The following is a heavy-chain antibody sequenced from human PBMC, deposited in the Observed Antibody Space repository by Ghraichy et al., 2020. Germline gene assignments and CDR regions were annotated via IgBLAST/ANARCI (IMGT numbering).Heavy chain of an antibody. J-gene: IGHJ4*02. Sequence: SGPTLVKPTQTLTLTCTFSGFSLSTSGVGVGWIRQPPGKALEWLALIYWDDDKRYSPSLKSRLTITKDPAKNQVVLTMTNMDPVDTATYCCARTYGDPDYWGQGTLVTVSS. D-gene: IGHD4-17*01. V-gene: IGHV2-5*02. CDR2: IYWDDDK. CDR1: GFSLSTSGVG. CDR3: ARTYGDPDY.